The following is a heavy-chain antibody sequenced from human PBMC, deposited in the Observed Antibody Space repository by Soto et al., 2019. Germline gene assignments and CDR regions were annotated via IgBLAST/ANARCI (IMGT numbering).Heavy chain of an antibody. V-gene: IGHV3-33*01. D-gene: IGHD4-17*01. CDR2: IWYDGSNK. CDR1: GFTFSSYG. CDR3: ASQDYGDYVGFDY. J-gene: IGHJ4*02. Sequence: GGSLRLSCAASGFTFSSYGMHWVRQAPGKGLEWVAVIWYDGSNKYYADSVKGRFTISRDNSKNTLYLQMNSLRAEDTAVYYCASQDYGDYVGFDYWGQGTLVTVSS.